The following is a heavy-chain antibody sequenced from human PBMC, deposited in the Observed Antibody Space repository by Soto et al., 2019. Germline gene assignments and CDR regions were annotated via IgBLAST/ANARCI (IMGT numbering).Heavy chain of an antibody. CDR2: INAANGNT. CDR3: ARDFYDY. Sequence: QVQLVQSGAEVRKPGASVKVSCKASGYTFTSYARHWVRQAPGQRLEWMGWINAANGNTKYSQKFQGRVTITRDTSASTTYMVRSSLRSEDTAVYYCARDFYDYWGQGTLVTVSS. J-gene: IGHJ4*02. V-gene: IGHV1-3*01. CDR1: GYTFTSYA.